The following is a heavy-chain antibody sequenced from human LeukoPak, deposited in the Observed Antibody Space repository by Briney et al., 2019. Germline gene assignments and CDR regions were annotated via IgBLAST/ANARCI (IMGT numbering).Heavy chain of an antibody. CDR1: GFAFSSYE. V-gene: IGHV3-48*03. D-gene: IGHD5-12*01. J-gene: IGHJ4*02. CDR3: ASRQRYGGYGY. CDR2: ISNSGSTI. Sequence: LSGGSLRLSCTASGFAFSSYEMNWVRQPPGKGLEWISYISNSGSTIHYADSVNGGFTFSRDNTNNSVHLQRNSLRAEDTAVYYCASRQRYGGYGYWGQGTLVTVSS.